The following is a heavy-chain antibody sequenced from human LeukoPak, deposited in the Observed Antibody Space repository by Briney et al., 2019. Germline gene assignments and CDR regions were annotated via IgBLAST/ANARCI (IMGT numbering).Heavy chain of an antibody. CDR3: ARGLGSYDSSELTWPMISF. CDR1: GYTFTSYE. V-gene: IGHV1-8*01. Sequence: ASVKVSCKASGYTFTSYEINWVRQATGHGLEWMGWMNPDSGDTAYAQNFQGRITMTRSTSITTAYMELSSLRSEDTAVYYCARGLGSYDSSELTWPMISFWGQGTTVTVSS. CDR2: MNPDSGDT. D-gene: IGHD3-22*01. J-gene: IGHJ6*02.